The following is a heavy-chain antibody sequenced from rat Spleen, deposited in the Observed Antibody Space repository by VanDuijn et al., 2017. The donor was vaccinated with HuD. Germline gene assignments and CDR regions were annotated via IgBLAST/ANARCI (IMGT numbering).Heavy chain of an antibody. J-gene: IGHJ3*01. V-gene: IGHV5-31*01. D-gene: IGHD5-1*01. CDR3: ATTPGRPFAY. Sequence: EVQLVESGGGLVQPGRSLKLSCVASGFTFKNYWMTRIRQAPGKGLEWVASITNTGGSTYYRDSVKGRFTISRDNAKSTLYLQMDSLRSEDTATYYCATTPGRPFAYWGQGTLVTVSS. CDR2: ITNTGGST. CDR1: GFTFKNYW.